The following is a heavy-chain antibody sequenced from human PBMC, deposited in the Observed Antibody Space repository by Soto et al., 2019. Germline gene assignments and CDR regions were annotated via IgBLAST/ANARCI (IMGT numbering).Heavy chain of an antibody. Sequence: EVQLLESGGGLVQPGGSLRLSCAASGFTFSSYAMSWVRQAPGKGLEWISAISGSGGSTYYADSVKGRFTISRDNSKNTLYLQMNSLRADDTAVNYCAIQVGPINILVPAAIQDNWGQGTLVTVSS. D-gene: IGHD2-2*01. V-gene: IGHV3-23*01. CDR1: GFTFSSYA. CDR2: ISGSGGST. CDR3: AIQVGPINILVPAAIQDN. J-gene: IGHJ4*02.